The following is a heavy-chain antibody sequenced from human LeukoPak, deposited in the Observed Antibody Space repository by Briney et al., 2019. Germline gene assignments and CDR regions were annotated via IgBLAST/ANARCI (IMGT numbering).Heavy chain of an antibody. CDR3: ARAGLRYFDWLSHAFDI. J-gene: IGHJ3*02. V-gene: IGHV3-21*01. CDR2: ISSSSSYI. Sequence: PGGSLRLSCAASGFTFSSYSMNWVRQAPGKGLEWVSSISSSSSYIYYADSVKGRFTISRDNAKNSLYLQMNSLRAEDTAVYYCARAGLRYFDWLSHAFDIWGRGTMVTVSS. CDR1: GFTFSSYS. D-gene: IGHD3-9*01.